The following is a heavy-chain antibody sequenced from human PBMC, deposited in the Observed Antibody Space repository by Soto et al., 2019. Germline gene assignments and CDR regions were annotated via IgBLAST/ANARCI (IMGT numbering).Heavy chain of an antibody. CDR1: GGTFSNYG. J-gene: IGHJ6*02. CDR3: AGGGSDYDGSGYYQGRV. V-gene: IGHV1-69*12. CDR2: IVPIFGA. D-gene: IGHD3-22*01. Sequence: QVQLVQSGAEVKKPGSSVKVSCKSSGGTFSNYGFSWVRQAPGQGLECMGVIVPIFGAEHPQKFQGRVTITVDESTNTVFVELRGLRSDLTAVYYWAGGGSDYDGSGYYQGRVLGQGITVTVSS.